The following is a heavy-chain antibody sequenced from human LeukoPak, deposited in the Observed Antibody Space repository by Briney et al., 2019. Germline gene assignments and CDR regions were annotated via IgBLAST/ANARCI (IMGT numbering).Heavy chain of an antibody. CDR2: VMPIFGTT. CDR3: ARSYLVFNWFNP. J-gene: IGHJ5*02. Sequence: SVTVSCKASGGTFNHYAISWVRQAPGQGLEWMGGVMPIFGTTNYTQNWQGRVTFTTNESTNTAYMELSGLRSDDTADCYCARSYLVFNWFNPWGQGTLVTVSS. CDR1: GGTFNHYA. V-gene: IGHV1-69*05. D-gene: IGHD2-8*01.